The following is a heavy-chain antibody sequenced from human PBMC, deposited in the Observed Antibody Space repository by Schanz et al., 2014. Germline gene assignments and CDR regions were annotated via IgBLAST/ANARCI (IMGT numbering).Heavy chain of an antibody. CDR2: LYIRST. J-gene: IGHJ3*01. Sequence: EVQLVESGGGLIHPGGSLRLSCAVSGFTVNTNYMTWVRQAPGKGLECVSILYIRSTYYADSVKGRFTISRDNSKNIVFLQMNSLTVEDTAIYYCARDEGKDGYNLSFDVWGQGTLVTVSS. CDR1: GFTVNTNY. D-gene: IGHD5-12*01. CDR3: ARDEGKDGYNLSFDV. V-gene: IGHV3-53*01.